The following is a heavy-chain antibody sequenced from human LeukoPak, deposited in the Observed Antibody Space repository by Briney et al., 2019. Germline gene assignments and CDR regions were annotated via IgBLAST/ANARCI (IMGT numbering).Heavy chain of an antibody. J-gene: IGHJ3*02. CDR1: GFTFSSYA. Sequence: PGGSLRLSCAASGFTFSSYAMSWVRLAPGKGLEWVSAISGTGTTTFYADSVKGRFTISRDNSKNTLYLQMNSLRAEDTAMYYCAKVSLNMVNDAFDIWGQGTMVSVSS. V-gene: IGHV3-23*01. CDR3: AKVSLNMVNDAFDI. CDR2: ISGTGTTT. D-gene: IGHD4/OR15-4a*01.